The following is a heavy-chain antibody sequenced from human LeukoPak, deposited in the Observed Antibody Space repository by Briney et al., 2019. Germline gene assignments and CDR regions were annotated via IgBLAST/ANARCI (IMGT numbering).Heavy chain of an antibody. CDR2: IDQSGTT. CDR1: GGSFSGYY. Sequence: SETLSLTCAAYGGSFSGYYGSWIRQPPGKGLEWIGEIDQSGTTNYNPSLKSRVSISVDTSKKQFSLTLTSMTAADTAVYYCARVPHYYFGSGYFDSWGQGTLVTVSS. CDR3: ARVPHYYFGSGYFDS. D-gene: IGHD3-10*01. V-gene: IGHV4-34*01. J-gene: IGHJ4*02.